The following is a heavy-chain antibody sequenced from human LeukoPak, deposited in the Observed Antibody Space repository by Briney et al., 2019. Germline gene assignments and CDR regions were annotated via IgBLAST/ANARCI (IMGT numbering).Heavy chain of an antibody. CDR1: GFSFSTSW. D-gene: IGHD3-10*01. V-gene: IGHV3-7*01. CDR2: IRKDGREI. Sequence: GSLRLSCVASGFSFSTSWMTWVRQAPGKGLEWVANIRKDGREIYYADSMKGRFTISRDNSKNSLYLQIHSLRAEDTAVYYCAKAFLSGSYYYWGQGTLVTVSS. CDR3: AKAFLSGSYYY. J-gene: IGHJ4*02.